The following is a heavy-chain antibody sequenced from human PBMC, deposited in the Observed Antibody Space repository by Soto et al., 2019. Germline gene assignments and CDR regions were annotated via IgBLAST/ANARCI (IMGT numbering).Heavy chain of an antibody. D-gene: IGHD5-18*01. J-gene: IGHJ6*02. CDR2: INQDGSEK. CDR3: ARDGSTSWYSYDYHGMDV. Sequence: EVQLVESGGGLVQPGGSLRLSCGASGFTFRTYWLSWVRQVPGKGLEWVANINQDGSEKNYVDSVKGRFTISRDNAKXXXXXXXXXXXAEDTALYYCARDGSTSWYSYDYHGMDVWGQGTTVTVSS. CDR1: GFTFRTYW. V-gene: IGHV3-7*05.